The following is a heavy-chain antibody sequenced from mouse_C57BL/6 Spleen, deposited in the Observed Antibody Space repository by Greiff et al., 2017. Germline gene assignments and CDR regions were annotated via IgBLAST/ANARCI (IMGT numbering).Heavy chain of an antibody. J-gene: IGHJ1*03. CDR1: GYSITSCYY. CDR2: ISYDGSN. Sequence: VQLQQSGPGLVKPSQSLSLTCSVTGYSITSCYYWNWIRQFPGNILEWIGYISYDGSNNYNPSLKNRISISRDTSKNQFFLQLNSVTTEDTATYYCARGGFSRYFDVWGTGTTVTVSS. V-gene: IGHV3-6*01. CDR3: ARGGFSRYFDV.